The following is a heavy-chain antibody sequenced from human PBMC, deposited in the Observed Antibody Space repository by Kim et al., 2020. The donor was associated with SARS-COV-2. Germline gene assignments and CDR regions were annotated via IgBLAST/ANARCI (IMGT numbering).Heavy chain of an antibody. J-gene: IGHJ4*02. Sequence: PVKGRFTISRDDSKNTLYLQMNSLKTEDTAVYYCTTDPIRVYSYGLKNDYWGQGTLVTVSS. D-gene: IGHD5-18*01. CDR3: TTDPIRVYSYGLKNDY. V-gene: IGHV3-15*01.